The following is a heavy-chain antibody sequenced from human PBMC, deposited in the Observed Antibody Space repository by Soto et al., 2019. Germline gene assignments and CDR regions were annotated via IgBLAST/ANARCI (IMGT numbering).Heavy chain of an antibody. CDR1: GGTFSNYP. D-gene: IGHD5-12*01. CDR2: IIPIFGTV. J-gene: IGHJ2*01. CDR3: ARGNHRWLQLWYFDL. V-gene: IGHV1-69*12. Sequence: QVQLVQSGAAVKKPGSSVKVSCKASGGTFSNYPISWVRQAPGQGLEWMGGIIPIFGTVNYAQKFQGRVTITAAESTSTAYMELSSLRSEDTAVYYCARGNHRWLQLWYFDLWGRGTLVTVSS.